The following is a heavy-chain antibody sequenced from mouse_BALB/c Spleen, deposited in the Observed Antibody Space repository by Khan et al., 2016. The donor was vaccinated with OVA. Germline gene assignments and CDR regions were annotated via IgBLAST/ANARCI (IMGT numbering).Heavy chain of an antibody. V-gene: IGHV5-9-3*01. J-gene: IGHJ1*01. D-gene: IGHD1-1*01. CDR2: ISSGGNYT. CDR1: GFTFSSYA. Sequence: EVKLEVSGGGLVQPGGSLKLSCAASGFTFSSYAMSWVRQTPEKRLEWVATISSGGNYTYYPDSVKGRFTISRDNAKSTLYLQMSSLRYEDTAMFYCARPPITTVVATSYWFFDVWGAGTTVTVSS. CDR3: ARPPITTVVATSYWFFDV.